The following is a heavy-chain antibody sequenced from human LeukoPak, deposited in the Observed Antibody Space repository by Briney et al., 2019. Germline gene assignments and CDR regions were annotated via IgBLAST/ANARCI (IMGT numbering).Heavy chain of an antibody. CDR2: ISFSSRYI. CDR1: GFTFSSYS. J-gene: IGHJ4*02. D-gene: IGHD3-3*02. CDR3: AADSITQVFDY. V-gene: IGHV3-21*01. Sequence: GGSLRLSCAAFGFTFSSYSMNWVRQAPGKGLEWVSSISFSSRYIYYADSVRGRFTISRDNAKNSLYLQMNSLKAEDTAVYYCAADSITQVFDYWGQGTLVTVSS.